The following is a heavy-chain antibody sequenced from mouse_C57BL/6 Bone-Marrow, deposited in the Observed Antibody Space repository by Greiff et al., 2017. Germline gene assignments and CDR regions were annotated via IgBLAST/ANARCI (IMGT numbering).Heavy chain of an antibody. Sequence: QVQLKESGPGLVQPSQSLSITCTVSGFSLTSYGVHWVRQSPGKGLEWLGVIWSGGSTDYNAAFISRLSISKDNSKSQVFFKMNSLQADDTAIYYCARYYDYDEGYAMDYWGQGTSVTVSS. V-gene: IGHV2-2*01. CDR1: GFSLTSYG. CDR2: IWSGGST. CDR3: ARYYDYDEGYAMDY. J-gene: IGHJ4*01. D-gene: IGHD2-4*01.